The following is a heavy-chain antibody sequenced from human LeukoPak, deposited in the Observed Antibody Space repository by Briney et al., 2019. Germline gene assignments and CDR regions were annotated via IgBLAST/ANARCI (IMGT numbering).Heavy chain of an antibody. Sequence: PGRSLRLSCAASGFTFSSYAMSWVRQAPGKGLEWVSAVSGSGGSTYYADSVKGRFTIPRDNSKNTLYLQMNSLRAEDTAVYYCAKTISGWYYFDYWGQGTLVTVSS. D-gene: IGHD6-19*01. V-gene: IGHV3-23*01. CDR3: AKTISGWYYFDY. J-gene: IGHJ4*02. CDR1: GFTFSSYA. CDR2: VSGSGGST.